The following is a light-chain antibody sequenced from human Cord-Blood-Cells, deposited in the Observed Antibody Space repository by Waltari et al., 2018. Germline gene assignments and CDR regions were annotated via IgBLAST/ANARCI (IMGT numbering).Light chain of an antibody. V-gene: IGKV3-15*01. CDR2: GAS. CDR3: QQYNNWPPYT. Sequence: EIVMTQSQATLSVSPGERANLSCRASQSVSSNLAWYQQKPGQAPRLLIYGASTRATGIPARFSGSGSGTEFTLTISSLQSEDFAFYYCQQYNNWPPYTFGQGTKLEIK. CDR1: QSVSSN. J-gene: IGKJ2*01.